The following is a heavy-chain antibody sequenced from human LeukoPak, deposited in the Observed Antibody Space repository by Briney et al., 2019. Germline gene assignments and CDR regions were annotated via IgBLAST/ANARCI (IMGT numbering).Heavy chain of an antibody. V-gene: IGHV3-48*04. J-gene: IGHJ4*02. CDR3: AKDPVSVAHNQPFDY. Sequence: PGGSLRLSCAASGFTFSSYSMNWVRQAPGKGLEWVSYISSSSSTIYYADSVKGRFTISRDNAKNSLYLQMNSLRAEDTAVYYCAKDPVSVAHNQPFDYWGQGTLVTVSS. D-gene: IGHD2-2*01. CDR2: ISSSSSTI. CDR1: GFTFSSYS.